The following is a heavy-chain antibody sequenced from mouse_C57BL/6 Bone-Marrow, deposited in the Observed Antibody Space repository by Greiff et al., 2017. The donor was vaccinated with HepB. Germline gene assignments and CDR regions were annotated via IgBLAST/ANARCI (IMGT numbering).Heavy chain of an antibody. Sequence: VQLKQSGAELVRPGASVKLSCTASGFNIKDDYMHWVKQRPEQGLEWIGWIDPENGDTEYASKFQGKATITADTSSNTAYLQLSSLTSEDTAVYYCTTRGYGSSTDYWGQGTTLTVSS. D-gene: IGHD1-1*01. CDR2: IDPENGDT. CDR3: TTRGYGSSTDY. J-gene: IGHJ2*01. V-gene: IGHV14-4*01. CDR1: GFNIKDDY.